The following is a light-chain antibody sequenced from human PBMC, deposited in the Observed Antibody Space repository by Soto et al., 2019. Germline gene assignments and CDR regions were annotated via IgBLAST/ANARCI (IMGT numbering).Light chain of an antibody. Sequence: DIQMTQSPSTLSAAVGDRVTITCLASQRFSTWLAWYQQKPGKAPRLLIYDPSSLEGGVPSRFSGRGSGTEFTLTISGLQPDEFATYYCQQYNSSPYTFGQGTKLEIK. CDR3: QQYNSSPYT. J-gene: IGKJ2*01. CDR2: DPS. V-gene: IGKV1-5*01. CDR1: QRFSTW.